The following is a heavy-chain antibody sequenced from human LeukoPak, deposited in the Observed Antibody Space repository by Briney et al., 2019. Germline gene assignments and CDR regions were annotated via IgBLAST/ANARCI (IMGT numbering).Heavy chain of an antibody. Sequence: ASVKVSCKASGYTFTSYAMNWVRQAPGQGLEWMGWINTNTGNPTYAQGFTGRFVFSLDTPVSTAYLQISSLKAEDTAVYYCARDKWLVTTRDAFDIWGQGTMVTVSS. V-gene: IGHV7-4-1*02. J-gene: IGHJ3*02. CDR2: INTNTGNP. D-gene: IGHD6-19*01. CDR1: GYTFTSYA. CDR3: ARDKWLVTTRDAFDI.